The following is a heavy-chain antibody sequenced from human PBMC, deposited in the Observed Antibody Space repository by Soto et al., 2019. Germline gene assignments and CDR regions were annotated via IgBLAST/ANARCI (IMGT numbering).Heavy chain of an antibody. Sequence: PGGSLRLSCAASGFTFDDYAMHWVRQAPGKGLEWVSGISWNSGSIGYADSVKGRFTISRDNAKNSLYLQMNSLRAEDTALYYCAKDDCSSTSCYNFDYWGQGTLVTVSS. V-gene: IGHV3-9*01. D-gene: IGHD2-2*02. CDR1: GFTFDDYA. CDR2: ISWNSGSI. CDR3: AKDDCSSTSCYNFDY. J-gene: IGHJ4*02.